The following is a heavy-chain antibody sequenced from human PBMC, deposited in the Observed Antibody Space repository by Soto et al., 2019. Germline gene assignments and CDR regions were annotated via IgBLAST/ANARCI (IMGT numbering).Heavy chain of an antibody. CDR2: INPSGGST. D-gene: IGHD2-15*01. Sequence: ASVKVSCKASGYTFTSYYMHWVRQAPGQGLEWMGIINPSGGSTSYAQKFQGRVTMTRDTSTSTVYMELSSLRSEDTAVYYCARDGGDCSGFSCCSYPYCIDVWCQGTTGTVS. CDR1: GYTFTSYY. CDR3: ARDGGDCSGFSCCSYPYCIDV. V-gene: IGHV1-46*01. J-gene: IGHJ6*02.